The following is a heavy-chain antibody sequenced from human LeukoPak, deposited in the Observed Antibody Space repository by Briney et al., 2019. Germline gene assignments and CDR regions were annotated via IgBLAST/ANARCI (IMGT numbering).Heavy chain of an antibody. D-gene: IGHD5-18*01. CDR3: AKTARGLPGHSYGYDYYYYYMDV. Sequence: PGGSLRLSCAASGFTFSSYAMSWVRQAPGKGLEWVSAISGSGGSTYYADSVKGRFTISRDNSKNTLYLQMNSLRAEDTAVYYCAKTARGLPGHSYGYDYYYYYMDVWGKGTTLTVSS. V-gene: IGHV3-23*01. CDR2: ISGSGGST. CDR1: GFTFSSYA. J-gene: IGHJ6*03.